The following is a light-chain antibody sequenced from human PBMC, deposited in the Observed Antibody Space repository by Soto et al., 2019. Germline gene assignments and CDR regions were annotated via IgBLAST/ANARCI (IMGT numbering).Light chain of an antibody. CDR2: DAT. V-gene: IGKV3-11*01. Sequence: EIVLTQSPATLSLSPGERATLSCRASQSVNSYLAWYQQKPGQAPRLLIYDATSRATGIPARFSGSGSGTDLPLTISSLEPEDFAVYYCQQRSKWPVTFGGGTKVEIK. CDR3: QQRSKWPVT. CDR1: QSVNSY. J-gene: IGKJ4*01.